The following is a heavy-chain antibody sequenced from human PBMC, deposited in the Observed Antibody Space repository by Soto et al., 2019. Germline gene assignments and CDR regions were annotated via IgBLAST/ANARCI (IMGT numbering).Heavy chain of an antibody. CDR3: ARGTLGVVMSNYYYYMDV. CDR2: INHSGST. CDR1: GGSFSGYY. V-gene: IGHV4-34*01. Sequence: SESLSLTCAVYGGSFSGYYWSWIRLPPGKGLEWIGEINHSGSTNYNPSLKSRVTISVDTSKNQFSLKLSSVTAADAPVYYCARGTLGVVMSNYYYYMDVWGKGTTVTVSS. D-gene: IGHD3-3*01. J-gene: IGHJ6*03.